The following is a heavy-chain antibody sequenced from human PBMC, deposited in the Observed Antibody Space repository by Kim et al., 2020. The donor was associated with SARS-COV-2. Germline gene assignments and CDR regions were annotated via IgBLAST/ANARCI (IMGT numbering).Heavy chain of an antibody. D-gene: IGHD4-17*01. CDR1: GYTLTELS. CDR3: ATDQFYGGAHDAFDI. V-gene: IGHV1-24*01. CDR2: FDPEDGET. J-gene: IGHJ3*02. Sequence: ASVKVSCKVSGYTLTELSMHWVRQAPGKGLEWMGGFDPEDGETIYAQKFQGRVTMTEDTSTDTAYMELSSLRSEDTAVYYCATDQFYGGAHDAFDIWGQGTMVTVSS.